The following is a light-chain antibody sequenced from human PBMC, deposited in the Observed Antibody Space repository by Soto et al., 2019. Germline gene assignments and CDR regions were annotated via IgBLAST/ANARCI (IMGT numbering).Light chain of an antibody. Sequence: EIVMTQSPATLSVSPGDRATLSCRASQSVSSNLAWYQQKPGQAHRLLIYGASTRATGIPARFSGSGSGTEFTLTISSLQSEDFAVYYCQQYNNWPPLTFGGGTKVEIK. CDR2: GAS. J-gene: IGKJ4*01. CDR3: QQYNNWPPLT. CDR1: QSVSSN. V-gene: IGKV3-15*01.